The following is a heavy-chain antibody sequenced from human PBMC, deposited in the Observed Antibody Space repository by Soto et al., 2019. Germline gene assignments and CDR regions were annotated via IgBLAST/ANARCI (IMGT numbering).Heavy chain of an antibody. CDR1: GFTFSSYA. J-gene: IGHJ6*02. D-gene: IGHD5-18*01. V-gene: IGHV3-30-3*01. Sequence: PGGSLRLSCAASGFTFSSYAMHWVRQAPGKGLEWVAVISYDGSNKYYADSVKGRFTIPRDNSKNTLYLQMNSLRAEDTAVYYCASENTAMVNFYYYGMDVWGQGTTVTVSS. CDR3: ASENTAMVNFYYYGMDV. CDR2: ISYDGSNK.